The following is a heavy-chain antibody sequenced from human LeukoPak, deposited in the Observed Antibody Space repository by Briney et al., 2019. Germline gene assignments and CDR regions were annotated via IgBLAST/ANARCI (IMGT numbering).Heavy chain of an antibody. CDR2: ISYDGSNK. V-gene: IGHV3-30*03. D-gene: IGHD3-22*01. CDR3: AREEPYYDSSGYYLVHYYGMDV. CDR1: GFTFSSYG. J-gene: IGHJ6*02. Sequence: GGSLRLSCAASGFTFSSYGMHWVRQAPGKGLEWVAVISYDGSNKYYADSVKGRFTISRDNAKNSLYLQMNSLRAEDTAVYYCAREEPYYDSSGYYLVHYYGMDVWGQGTTVTVSS.